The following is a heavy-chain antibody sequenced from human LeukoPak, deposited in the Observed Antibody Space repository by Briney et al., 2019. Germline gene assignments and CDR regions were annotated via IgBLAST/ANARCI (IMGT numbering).Heavy chain of an antibody. CDR1: GDSVSTNSVA. CDR3: ARGRYSGFDL. V-gene: IGHV6-1*01. CDR2: TYYRSKWNN. J-gene: IGHJ3*01. Sequence: SQTLSLTCAISGDSVSTNSVAWNWIRKSPSRGLEWLGRTYYRSKWNNDYAVSVKSRITINPDTSKNQFSLQLNSVTPDDTALYYCARGRYSGFDLWGQGTMVNLSS. D-gene: IGHD2-15*01.